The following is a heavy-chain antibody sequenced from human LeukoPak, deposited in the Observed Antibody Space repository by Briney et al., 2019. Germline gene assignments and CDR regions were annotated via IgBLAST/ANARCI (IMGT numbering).Heavy chain of an antibody. CDR3: ANQLGLYDNGWSTTYHFFGLDV. J-gene: IGHJ6*02. CDR1: GFTFSSYA. D-gene: IGHD6-19*01. V-gene: IGHV3-23*01. CDR2: VSGRASRA. Sequence: PGGSLRLSCAASGFTFSSYAMSWVRQAPGKGLEWVSSVSGRASRAYYAASVQGRFTISRDNSKDTLYLEMNSLRAGDTAVYYCANQLGLYDNGWSTTYHFFGLDVWGQGTSVTVSS.